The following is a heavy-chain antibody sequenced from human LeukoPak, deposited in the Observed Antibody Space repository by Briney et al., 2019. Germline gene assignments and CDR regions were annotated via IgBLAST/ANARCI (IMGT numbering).Heavy chain of an antibody. D-gene: IGHD3-10*01. CDR3: AKDGGYYYGSGSAYFDY. Sequence: GGSLRLSCAASGFTFSSYGMHWVRQAPGKGLEWVAVISYDGSNKYYADSVKGRFTISRDNSKNTLYLQMNSLRAEGTAVYYCAKDGGYYYGSGSAYFDYWGQGTLVTVSS. J-gene: IGHJ4*02. CDR2: ISYDGSNK. V-gene: IGHV3-30*18. CDR1: GFTFSSYG.